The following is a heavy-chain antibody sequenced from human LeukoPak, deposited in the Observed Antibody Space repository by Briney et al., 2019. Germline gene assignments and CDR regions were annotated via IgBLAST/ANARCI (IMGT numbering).Heavy chain of an antibody. D-gene: IGHD3-22*01. CDR1: GGSFGGYY. CDR2: INHSGST. Sequence: SETLSLTCAVYGGSFGGYYWSWIRQPPGKGLEWIGEINHSGSTNYNPSLKSRVTISVDTSKNQFSLKLSSVTAADTAVYYCARGDSSGYYPYFDYWGQGTLVTVSS. V-gene: IGHV4-34*01. CDR3: ARGDSSGYYPYFDY. J-gene: IGHJ4*02.